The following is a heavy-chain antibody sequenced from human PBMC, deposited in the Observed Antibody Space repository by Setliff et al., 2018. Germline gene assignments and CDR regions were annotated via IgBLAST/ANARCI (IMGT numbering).Heavy chain of an antibody. CDR2: INHSGST. CDR3: ARAYCSSTICYERLDY. V-gene: IGHV4-34*01. CDR1: GGSFSGYY. D-gene: IGHD2-2*01. Sequence: SETLSLTCAVYGGSFSGYYWSWIRQPPGKGLEWIGEINHSGSTNYNPSLKSRVTISVDTSKNQFSLKLSSVTAADTAVYYCARAYCSSTICYERLDYWGQGTLVTVSS. J-gene: IGHJ4*02.